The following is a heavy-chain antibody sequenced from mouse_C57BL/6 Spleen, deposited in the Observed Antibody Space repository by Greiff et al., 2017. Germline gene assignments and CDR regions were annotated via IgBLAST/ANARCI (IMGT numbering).Heavy chain of an antibody. Sequence: QVQLQQSGAELVRPGTSVKVSCKASGYAFTNYLIEWVKQRPGQGLEWIGVINPGSGGTNYNEKFKGKATLTADKSSSTAYMQLSSLTSEDSAVYFCARFRNYYGSSYAMDYWGQGTSVTVSS. V-gene: IGHV1-54*01. D-gene: IGHD1-1*01. CDR1: GYAFTNYL. CDR2: INPGSGGT. J-gene: IGHJ4*01. CDR3: ARFRNYYGSSYAMDY.